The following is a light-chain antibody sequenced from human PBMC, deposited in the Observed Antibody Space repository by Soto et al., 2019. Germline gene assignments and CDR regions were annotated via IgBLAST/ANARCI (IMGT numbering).Light chain of an antibody. V-gene: IGKV1-39*01. CDR1: QNIINY. CDR3: QQSYSSPWT. Sequence: DIQMTQSPSSLSASVRDRVTITCRASQNIINYLNWYQQKPGGAPKILIYAASNLQSGVPSRFSGGGSGTDFTLTITSLQPEDFATYYCQQSYSSPWTFGQGTKVDIK. J-gene: IGKJ1*01. CDR2: AAS.